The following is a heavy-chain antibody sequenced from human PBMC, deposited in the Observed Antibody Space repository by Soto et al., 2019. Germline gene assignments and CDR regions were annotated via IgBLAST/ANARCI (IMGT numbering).Heavy chain of an antibody. Sequence: ASVNLSCQSSGATFSTYAISWLRQAPGQGHEWMGGIIPIFGTANYAQKFQGRVTITADKSTSTAYMELSSLRSEDTAVYYCARAAGIVGGVASTYWYYGMDVSGKGTRVIVSS. J-gene: IGHJ6*04. CDR1: GATFSTYA. D-gene: IGHD2-15*01. V-gene: IGHV1-69*06. CDR3: ARAAGIVGGVASTYWYYGMDV. CDR2: IIPIFGTA.